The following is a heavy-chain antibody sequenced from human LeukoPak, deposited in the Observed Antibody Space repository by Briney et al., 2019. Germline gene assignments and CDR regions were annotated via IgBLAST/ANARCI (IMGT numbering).Heavy chain of an antibody. J-gene: IGHJ3*02. V-gene: IGHV3-30*18. D-gene: IGHD3-10*01. CDR2: ISYDGSNK. CDR3: AKGPVSLWFGDPNGGAFDI. CDR1: GFTFSSYG. Sequence: GRSLRLSCAASGFTFSSYGMHWVRQAPGKGLEWVAVISYDGSNKYYADSVKGRFTISRDNSKNTLYLQMNSLRAEDTAVYYCAKGPVSLWFGDPNGGAFDIWGQGTMVTVSS.